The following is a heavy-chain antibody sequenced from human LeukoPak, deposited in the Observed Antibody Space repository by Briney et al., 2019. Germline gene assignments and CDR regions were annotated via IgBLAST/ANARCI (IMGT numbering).Heavy chain of an antibody. CDR3: VGESTSSGYYYAPDY. J-gene: IGHJ4*02. V-gene: IGHV3-23*01. CDR1: GFSFRTYA. D-gene: IGHD3-22*01. CDR2: ISGSGDTT. Sequence: PGGSPTLSCAASGFSFRTYAMTWVRQAPGKGLECVSSISGSGDTTYNADPLKRRFTISRDNYKNTLYLQMNSLRAEDTAVYYCVGESTSSGYYYAPDYWGQGTLVTVS.